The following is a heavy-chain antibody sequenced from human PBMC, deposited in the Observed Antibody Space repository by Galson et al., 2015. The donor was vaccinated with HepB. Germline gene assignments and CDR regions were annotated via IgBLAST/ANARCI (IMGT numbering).Heavy chain of an antibody. CDR2: IYYSGST. D-gene: IGHD3-16*01. V-gene: IGHV4-39*01. Sequence: ETLSLTCTVSGGSISSSSYYWGWIRQPPGKGLEWIGSIYYSGSTYYNPSLKSRVTISVDKSKNQFSLKLSSVTAADTAVYYCARMMGTGDAFDIWGQGTMVTVSS. CDR3: ARMMGTGDAFDI. CDR1: GGSISSSSYY. J-gene: IGHJ3*02.